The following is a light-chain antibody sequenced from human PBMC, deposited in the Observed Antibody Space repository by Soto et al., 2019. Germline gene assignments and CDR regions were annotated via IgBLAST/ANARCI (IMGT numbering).Light chain of an antibody. CDR3: QQYDTSPPT. CDR2: RTF. CDR1: QTIASRY. J-gene: IGKJ5*01. V-gene: IGKV3-20*01. Sequence: EIVLTQSPGTLSLSPGERATLSCRASQTIASRYLACYQHQPGQAPRLLIYRTFARAPGIPDRFSGGGSGTDFTLTISSLEREDFAVYYCQQYDTSPPTFGQGTRLDIK.